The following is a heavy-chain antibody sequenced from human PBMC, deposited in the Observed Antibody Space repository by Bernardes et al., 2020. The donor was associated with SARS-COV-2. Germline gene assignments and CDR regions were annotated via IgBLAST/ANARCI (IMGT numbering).Heavy chain of an antibody. CDR2: IWYDGSNK. D-gene: IGHD5-18*01. V-gene: IGHV3-33*06. Sequence: GGSLRLSCAASGFTFSSYGMHWVRQAPGKGLEWVAVIWYDGSNKYYADSVKGRFTISRDNSKNTLYLQMNSLRAEDTAVYYCAKVQAILWIRPYQSAMDVWGQGTTVAVSS. J-gene: IGHJ6*02. CDR1: GFTFSSYG. CDR3: AKVQAILWIRPYQSAMDV.